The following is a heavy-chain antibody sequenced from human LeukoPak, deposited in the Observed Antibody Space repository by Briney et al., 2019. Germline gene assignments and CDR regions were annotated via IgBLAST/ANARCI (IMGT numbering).Heavy chain of an antibody. CDR1: GYTLTELS. CDR2: FDPEDGET. D-gene: IGHD3-10*01. CDR3: ATDLFMIRGIRAY. Sequence: ASVKVSCKVSGYTLTELSMHWVRQALGKGLEWMGGFDPEDGETIYTQKFQGRVTMTEDTSTDTAYMELSSLRAEDTAAYYCATDLFMIRGIRAYWGQGTLVTVSS. V-gene: IGHV1-24*01. J-gene: IGHJ4*02.